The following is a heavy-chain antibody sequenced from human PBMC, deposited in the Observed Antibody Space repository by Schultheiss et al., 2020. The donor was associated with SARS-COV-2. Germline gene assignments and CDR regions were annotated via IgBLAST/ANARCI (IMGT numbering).Heavy chain of an antibody. CDR3: ARVRANYYYYMDV. V-gene: IGHV4-34*01. J-gene: IGHJ6*03. CDR2: INHSGST. CDR1: GGSFSGYY. Sequence: SQTLSLTCAVYGGSFSGYYWSWIRQPPGKGLEWIGEINHSGSTNYNPSLKSRVTISVDTSKNQFSLKLSSVTAADTAVYYCARVRANYYYYMDVWGKGTTVTVSS.